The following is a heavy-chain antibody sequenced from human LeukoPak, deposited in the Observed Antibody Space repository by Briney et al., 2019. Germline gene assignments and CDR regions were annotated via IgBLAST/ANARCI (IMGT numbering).Heavy chain of an antibody. V-gene: IGHV1-8*01. J-gene: IGHJ5*02. D-gene: IGHD2-2*01. CDR1: GYTLTSYD. CDR3: ARGVVPAAPAIGFDP. Sequence: ASVKVSCKASGYTLTSYDINWVRQATGQGLEWIGWMNPNSGNTAYAQKLQGRVTMTRNTSISTAYMELSGLRSEDRAVYYCARGVVPAAPAIGFDPWGQGTLVTVSS. CDR2: MNPNSGNT.